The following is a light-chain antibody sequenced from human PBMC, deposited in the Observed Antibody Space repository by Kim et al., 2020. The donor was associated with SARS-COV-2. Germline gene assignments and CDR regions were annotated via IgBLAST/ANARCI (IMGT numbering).Light chain of an antibody. CDR1: QGIWKY. CDR3: QKYDNAPYT. V-gene: IGKV1-27*01. Sequence: DIQMTQSPSSLSASVGERVTITCRASQGIWKYLAWYQQRPGKVPKLLIHAASTLQSGVPSRFSGSGSGTHFTLTISSLQPEDVATYYCQKYDNAPYTCGQGPKLE. CDR2: AAS. J-gene: IGKJ2*01.